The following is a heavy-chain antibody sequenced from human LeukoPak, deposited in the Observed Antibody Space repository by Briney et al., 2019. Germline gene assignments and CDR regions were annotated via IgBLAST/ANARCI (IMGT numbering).Heavy chain of an antibody. D-gene: IGHD2-21*02. V-gene: IGHV4-59*08. CDR2: IYYSGST. J-gene: IGHJ3*02. Sequence: MASETLSLTCTVSGGSISSYYWSWIRQPPGKGLEWIGYIYYSGSTNYNPSLKSRVTISVDTSKNQFSLKLNSVTAADTAVYYCARYRNCGSDCYDAFDIWGQGTMVTVSS. CDR3: ARYRNCGSDCYDAFDI. CDR1: GGSISSYY.